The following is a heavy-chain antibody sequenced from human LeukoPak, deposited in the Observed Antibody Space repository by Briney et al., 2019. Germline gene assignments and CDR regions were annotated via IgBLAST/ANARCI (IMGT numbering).Heavy chain of an antibody. V-gene: IGHV4-34*01. CDR3: ARLGSVGYYNYQYMDI. Sequence: SETLSLTCAVYGGSLSGYYWSWIRQPPGKGLEWIGEINHIGNTNYDPSLRSRVTISVDTSKNQFSLTLTSATAADTAVYFCARLGSVGYYNYQYMDIWGNGSTVTVSS. CDR2: INHIGNT. CDR1: GGSLSGYY. J-gene: IGHJ6*03. D-gene: IGHD6-13*01.